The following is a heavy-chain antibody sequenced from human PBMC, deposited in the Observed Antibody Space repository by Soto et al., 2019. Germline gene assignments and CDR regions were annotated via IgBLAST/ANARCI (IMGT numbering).Heavy chain of an antibody. V-gene: IGHV3-33*01. D-gene: IGHD3-16*01. J-gene: IGHJ4*02. CDR1: GFTFSGFG. Sequence: QVQLVESGGGVVQPGRSLRLSCAASGFTFSGFGMHWVRQAPGKGLEWVAIIWYDGSDKYYADSVKGRFTISRDNSKNTLYLQMNRLRAEDTAVYHCAFGNLSYYFDFWGQGTPVTVSS. CDR2: IWYDGSDK. CDR3: AFGNLSYYFDF.